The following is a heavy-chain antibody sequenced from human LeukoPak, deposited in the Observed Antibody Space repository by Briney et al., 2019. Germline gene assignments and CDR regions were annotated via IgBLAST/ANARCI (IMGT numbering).Heavy chain of an antibody. V-gene: IGHV4-61*02. CDR2: IYTSGST. D-gene: IGHD1-26*01. CDR3: ARAHSGSYLGSFDY. Sequence: SETLSLTCTASGGSISSGSYYWSWIRQPAGKGLEWIGRIYTSGSTNYNPSLKSRVTISVDTSKDQFSLKLSSVTAADTAVYYCARAHSGSYLGSFDYWGQGTLVTVSS. J-gene: IGHJ4*02. CDR1: GGSISSGSYY.